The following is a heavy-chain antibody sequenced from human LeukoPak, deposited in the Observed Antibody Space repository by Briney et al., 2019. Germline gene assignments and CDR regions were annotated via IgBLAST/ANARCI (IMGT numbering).Heavy chain of an antibody. Sequence: GGSLRLSCAASGFTFSNYTMTWVRQAPGKGLEWVSSISSRTYIYFADSVKGRFFISRDNAKNSMFLQMNSLRAEDTAVYYCARGVDGSGSYYNLPESDYWGQGTLVTVSS. CDR1: GFTFSNYT. CDR3: ARGVDGSGSYYNLPESDY. V-gene: IGHV3-21*01. CDR2: ISSRTYI. D-gene: IGHD3-10*01. J-gene: IGHJ4*02.